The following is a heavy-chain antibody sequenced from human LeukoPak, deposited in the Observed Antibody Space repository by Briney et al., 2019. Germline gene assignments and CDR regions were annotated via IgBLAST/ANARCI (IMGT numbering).Heavy chain of an antibody. CDR1: GGSINSSNYC. D-gene: IGHD3-10*01. J-gene: IGHJ4*02. Sequence: SETLSLTCSVSGGSINSSNYCWGWIRQPPGKGLEWIANVYYGGSTYYNPSLKSRITISLDTSKNEFSLNLNSVTAADTAVYYCARAGWIITSGIDYWGQGALVTVSS. V-gene: IGHV4-39*07. CDR2: VYYGGST. CDR3: ARAGWIITSGIDY.